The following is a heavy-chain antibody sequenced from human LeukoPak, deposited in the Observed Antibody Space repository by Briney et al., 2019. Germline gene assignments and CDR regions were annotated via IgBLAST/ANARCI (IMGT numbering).Heavy chain of an antibody. CDR1: GGSFSGYY. Sequence: SETLSLTCAVYGGSFSGYYWSWIRQPPGKGLEWIGEINHSGSTNYNPSLKSRVTISVDTSKNQFSLKLSSVTAADTAVYYCARLIITANTAMDFDYWGQGTLVTVSS. CDR3: ARLIITANTAMDFDY. CDR2: INHSGST. V-gene: IGHV4-34*01. D-gene: IGHD5-18*01. J-gene: IGHJ4*02.